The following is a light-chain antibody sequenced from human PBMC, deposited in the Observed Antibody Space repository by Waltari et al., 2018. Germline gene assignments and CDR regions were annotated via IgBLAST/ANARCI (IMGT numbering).Light chain of an antibody. V-gene: IGKV3-11*01. CDR1: QSVSSY. Sequence: DIVLTQSPATLSLSPGERAPLPCRASQSVSSYLAWYQQKPGQAPRLLIYDASNRATGIPARFSGSGSGTDFTLTISSLEPEDFAVYYCQQRSNWPLTFGGGTKVEIK. CDR3: QQRSNWPLT. J-gene: IGKJ4*01. CDR2: DAS.